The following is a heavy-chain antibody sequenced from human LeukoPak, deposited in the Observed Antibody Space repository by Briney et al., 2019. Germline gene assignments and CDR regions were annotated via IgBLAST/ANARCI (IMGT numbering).Heavy chain of an antibody. CDR1: GFTFSNYE. J-gene: IGHJ4*02. D-gene: IGHD2-21*01. CDR2: ISDSGSTI. Sequence: GGSLSLSCGASGFTFSNYEMNWVRQAPGMGLEWVSYISDSGSTIYYADSVRDRFTISRDNAKNSLYLQMNSLRAEDTAVYYCARVSYFGSAGFDYWGQGTLVTVSS. CDR3: ARVSYFGSAGFDY. V-gene: IGHV3-48*03.